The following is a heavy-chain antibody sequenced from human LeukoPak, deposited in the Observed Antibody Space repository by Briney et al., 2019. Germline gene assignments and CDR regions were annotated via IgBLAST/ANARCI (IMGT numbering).Heavy chain of an antibody. V-gene: IGHV3-53*04. CDR2: IYSGGST. CDR3: ARGGAAGGGYFDY. D-gene: IGHD6-13*01. CDR1: GFTVSSNY. Sequence: PGGSLRPSCAASGFTVSSNYMSWVRQAPGKGLEWVSVIYSGGSTYYADSVKGRFTISRHNSKNTLYLQMNSLRAEDTAVYYCARGGAAGGGYFDYWGQGTLVTVSS. J-gene: IGHJ4*02.